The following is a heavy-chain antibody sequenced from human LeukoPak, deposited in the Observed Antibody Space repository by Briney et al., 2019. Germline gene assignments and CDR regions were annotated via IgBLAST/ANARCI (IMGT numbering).Heavy chain of an antibody. CDR2: IHPGDSDT. CDR1: GYSFTDYW. J-gene: IGHJ6*02. CDR3: ARRPSPMYSSSWPYYYYYGMDV. Sequence: GESLKISCKGSGYSFTDYWIGWVRQMPGKGLEWMGIIHPGDSDTRYSPSFQGQVTISADKSISTAYLQWSSLKASDSAIYYCARRPSPMYSSSWPYYYYYGMDVWGQGTTVTVSS. D-gene: IGHD6-13*01. V-gene: IGHV5-51*01.